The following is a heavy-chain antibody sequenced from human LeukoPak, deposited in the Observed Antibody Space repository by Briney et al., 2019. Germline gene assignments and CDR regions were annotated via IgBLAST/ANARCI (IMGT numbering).Heavy chain of an antibody. CDR1: GFTFSSYA. V-gene: IGHV3-30-3*02. CDR3: AKWDGTRGTSNWYGPLDS. J-gene: IGHJ4*02. CDR2: ISYDGGNK. Sequence: GGSLRLSCAASGFTFSSYAMHWVRQAPGKGLEWVAVISYDGGNKYYADSVKGRFTISRDNSKNTLYLRMNSLRAEDTATYYCAKWDGTRGTSNWYGPLDSWGQGTLVTVSS. D-gene: IGHD6-13*01.